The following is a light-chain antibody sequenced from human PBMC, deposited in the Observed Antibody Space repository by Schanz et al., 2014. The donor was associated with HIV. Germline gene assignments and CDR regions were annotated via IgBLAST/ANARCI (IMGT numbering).Light chain of an antibody. J-gene: IGKJ1*01. CDR3: QQRSGWPPTWS. Sequence: EIVMTQSPATLSVSPGERATLSCRASQSVSSNLGWYQQKPGQAPRLLIFGASNRATGIPDRFSGSESGTDFTLTISSLQPDDFAVYFCQQRSGWPPTWSFGQGTKVELK. CDR2: GAS. CDR1: QSVSSN. V-gene: IGKV3-11*01.